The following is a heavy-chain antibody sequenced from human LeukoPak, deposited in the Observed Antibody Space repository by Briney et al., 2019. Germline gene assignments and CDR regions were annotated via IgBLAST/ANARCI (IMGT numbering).Heavy chain of an antibody. J-gene: IGHJ4*02. V-gene: IGHV4-30-2*01. CDR2: IYHSGST. CDR3: ARRPNWDSSGYYPFDY. CDR1: GGSISSGGYY. D-gene: IGHD3-22*01. Sequence: SQTLSLTCTVSGGSISSGGYYWSWIRQPPGKGLEWIGYIYHSGSTYYNPSLKSRVTISVDRSKNQFSLKLSSVTAADTAVYYCARRPNWDSSGYYPFDYWGQGTLVTVSS.